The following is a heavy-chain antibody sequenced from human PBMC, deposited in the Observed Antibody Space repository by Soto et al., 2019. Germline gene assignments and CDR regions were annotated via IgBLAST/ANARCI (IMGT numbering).Heavy chain of an antibody. V-gene: IGHV1-8*02. CDR2: MNPINGAA. J-gene: IGHJ6*02. Sequence: ASVRVSCKASGYDFTAYDINWVRQASGQGLEWMGWMNPINGAAGSARRFQGRVSMTRNTATGTAYLELTSLRSDDTAVYYCGRGPSPRAPAGGTPYYYAMDVWGQGTTVTVSS. D-gene: IGHD6-13*01. CDR3: GRGPSPRAPAGGTPYYYAMDV. CDR1: GYDFTAYD.